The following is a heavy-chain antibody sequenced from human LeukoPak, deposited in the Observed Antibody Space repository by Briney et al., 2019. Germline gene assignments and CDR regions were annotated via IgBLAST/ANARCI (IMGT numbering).Heavy chain of an antibody. CDR2: IYYSGST. CDR1: GGSISSYY. J-gene: IGHJ4*02. Sequence: SETLSLTCTVSGGSISSYYLSWIRQPPGKGLEWIGYIYYSGSTNYNPSLKSRVTISVDTSKNQFSLKLSSVTAADTAVYYCARDVGYCSSTSCYRAGGYWGQGTLVTVSS. CDR3: ARDVGYCSSTSCYRAGGY. V-gene: IGHV4-59*01. D-gene: IGHD2-2*01.